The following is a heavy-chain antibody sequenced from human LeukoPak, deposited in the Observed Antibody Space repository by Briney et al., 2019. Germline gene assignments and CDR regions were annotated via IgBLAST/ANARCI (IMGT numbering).Heavy chain of an antibody. J-gene: IGHJ5*02. V-gene: IGHV1-18*01. CDR3: ARAEGSSSWSYPDP. CDR2: ISAYNGNT. CDR1: GYTFTGYG. Sequence: GASVKVSCKASGYTFTGYGISWVRQAPGQGLEWMGWISAYNGNTNYAQKLQGRVTMTTDTSTSTAYMELRSLRSDDTAVYYCARAEGSSSWSYPDPWGQGTLVTVSS. D-gene: IGHD6-13*01.